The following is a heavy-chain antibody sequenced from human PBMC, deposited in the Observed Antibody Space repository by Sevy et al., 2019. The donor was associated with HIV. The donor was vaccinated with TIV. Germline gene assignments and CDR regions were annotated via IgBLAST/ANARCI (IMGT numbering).Heavy chain of an antibody. CDR3: ARAIAVAGREDY. D-gene: IGHD6-19*01. V-gene: IGHV1-2*02. CDR1: GYTFTGYY. J-gene: IGHJ4*02. Sequence: ASVKVSCKASGYTFTGYYMHWVRQAPGQGLEWMGWINPNSGGTNYAQKFQGRVTMTRDTSISTAYMELSRLRSDDTAVYYCARAIAVAGREDYWGQGTLVTVSS. CDR2: INPNSGGT.